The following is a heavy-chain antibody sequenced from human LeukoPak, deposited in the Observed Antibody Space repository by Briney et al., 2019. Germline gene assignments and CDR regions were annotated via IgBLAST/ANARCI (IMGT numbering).Heavy chain of an antibody. CDR3: ASEDYYDSSLDY. J-gene: IGHJ4*02. V-gene: IGHV4-39*01. Sequence: PSETLSLTCAVSGGSISSSSYYWGWIRQPPGKGLEWIGSIYYSGSTYYNPSLKSRVTISVDTSKNQFSLKLSSVTAADTAVYYCASEDYYDSSLDYWGQGTLVTVSS. D-gene: IGHD3-22*01. CDR1: GGSISSSSYY. CDR2: IYYSGST.